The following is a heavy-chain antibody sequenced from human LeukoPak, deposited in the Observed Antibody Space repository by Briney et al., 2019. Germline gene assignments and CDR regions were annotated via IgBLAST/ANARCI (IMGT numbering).Heavy chain of an antibody. CDR2: IYYSGST. J-gene: IGHJ4*02. CDR3: ATDYYDSSGYYPGTY. V-gene: IGHV4-31*03. D-gene: IGHD3-22*01. Sequence: PSQTLSLTCTVSGGSISSGGYYWSWIRQHPGKGLEWIGYIYYSGSTYYNPSLKSRVTISVDTSKNQFSLKLSSVTAADTAVYHCATDYYDSSGYYPGTYWGQGTLVTVSS. CDR1: GGSISSGGYY.